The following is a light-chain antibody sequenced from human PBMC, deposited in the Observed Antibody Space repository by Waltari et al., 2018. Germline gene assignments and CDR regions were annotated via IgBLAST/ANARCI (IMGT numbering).Light chain of an antibody. CDR1: QSVGSY. CDR3: HQRNNRPDT. J-gene: IGKJ5*01. CDR2: DAS. Sequence: EILLTQSPATLSLSPGERVTLSCRASQSVGSYLAWYQQKPGQAPRPLIYDASNRATGVPARFSGSGSGTDFTLTISSLKPEDFAVYYCHQRNNRPDTFGQGTRLEIK. V-gene: IGKV3-11*01.